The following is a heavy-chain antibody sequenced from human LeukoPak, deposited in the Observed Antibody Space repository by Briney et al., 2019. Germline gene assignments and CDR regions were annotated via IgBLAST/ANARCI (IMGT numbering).Heavy chain of an antibody. CDR3: ARSNPVGATGWFDP. J-gene: IGHJ5*02. CDR2: IYYSGST. CDR1: GGSISSGDYY. V-gene: IGHV4-30-4*08. Sequence: SQTLSLTCTVSGGSISSGDYYWSWIRQPPGKGLEWIVYIYYSGSTYYNPALKSRVTISVDTSKNQFSLKLSSVTAADTAVYYCARSNPVGATGWFDPWGQGTLVTVSS. D-gene: IGHD1-26*01.